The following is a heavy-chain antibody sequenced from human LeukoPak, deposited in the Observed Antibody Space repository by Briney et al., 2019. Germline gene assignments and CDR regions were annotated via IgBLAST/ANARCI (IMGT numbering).Heavy chain of an antibody. V-gene: IGHV3-7*01. Sequence: GGSLSLSCAASGFTFSSYWMSWVRQAPGEGLDWVANIKQDGSEKYYVDSVKGRFTISRDNAKNSLYLQMNSLRAEDTAVYYCARDLYSSNDAWGQGTLVTVSS. J-gene: IGHJ5*02. CDR1: GFTFSSYW. CDR3: ARDLYSSNDA. CDR2: IKQDGSEK. D-gene: IGHD6-13*01.